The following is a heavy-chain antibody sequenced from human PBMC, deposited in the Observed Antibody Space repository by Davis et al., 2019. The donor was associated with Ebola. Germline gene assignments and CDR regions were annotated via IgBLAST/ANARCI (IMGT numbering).Heavy chain of an antibody. CDR1: GYTFTSYG. D-gene: IGHD6-13*01. CDR2: ISAYNGNT. Sequence: ASVKVSCKASGYTFTSYGISWVRQAPGQGLEWMGWISAYNGNTNYAQKLQGRVTMTTDTSTSTAYMELRSLRSDDTAVYYCARDLAGYSSSWFLRGSDYWGQGTLVTVSS. V-gene: IGHV1-18*01. J-gene: IGHJ4*02. CDR3: ARDLAGYSSSWFLRGSDY.